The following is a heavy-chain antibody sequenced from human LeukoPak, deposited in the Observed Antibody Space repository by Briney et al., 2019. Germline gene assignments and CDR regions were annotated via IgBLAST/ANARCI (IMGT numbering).Heavy chain of an antibody. V-gene: IGHV1-18*01. J-gene: IGHJ4*02. D-gene: IGHD4-17*01. CDR3: ARLGIYGDYYDY. CDR2: ISAYNGNT. Sequence: GASVKVSCKASGGTFSSYAISWVRQAPGQGLEWMGWISAYNGNTNYAQKLQGRVTMTTDTSTSTAYMELRSLRSDDTAVYYCARLGIYGDYYDYWGQGTLVTVSS. CDR1: GGTFSSYA.